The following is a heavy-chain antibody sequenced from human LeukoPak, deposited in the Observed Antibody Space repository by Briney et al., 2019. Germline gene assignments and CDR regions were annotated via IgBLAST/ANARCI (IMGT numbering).Heavy chain of an antibody. CDR3: ARERFYGDFFDY. Sequence: PSQTLSLTCTVSGGSISSGGYYWSWIRQHPGKGLEWIGYIYYSGSTYYNPSLKSRVTISVDTSKNQFSLKLSSVTAADTAVYYCARERFYGDFFDYWGQGTLVTVSS. V-gene: IGHV4-31*03. D-gene: IGHD4-17*01. CDR2: IYYSGST. J-gene: IGHJ4*02. CDR1: GGSISSGGYY.